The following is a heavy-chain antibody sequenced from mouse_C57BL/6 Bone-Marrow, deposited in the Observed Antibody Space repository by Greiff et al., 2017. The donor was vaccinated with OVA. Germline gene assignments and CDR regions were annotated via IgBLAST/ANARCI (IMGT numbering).Heavy chain of an antibody. D-gene: IGHD1-1*01. CDR1: GYTFTDHT. Sequence: QVQLQQSDAELVKPGASVKISCKVSGYTFTDHTIHWVKQRPEQGLEWIGYIYPRDGSTKYNEKFKGKATLTADKSSSTAYMQLNSLTSEDSAVYFCARQGDYGSPCYAMDYWGQGTSVTVSS. V-gene: IGHV1-78*01. CDR2: IYPRDGST. J-gene: IGHJ4*01. CDR3: ARQGDYGSPCYAMDY.